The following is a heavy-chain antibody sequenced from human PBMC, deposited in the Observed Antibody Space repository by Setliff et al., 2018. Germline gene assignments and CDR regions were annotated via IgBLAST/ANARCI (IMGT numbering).Heavy chain of an antibody. CDR3: ARDRYYNSWSGTSITAPHDAFDI. D-gene: IGHD3-3*01. V-gene: IGHV1-46*03. CDR2: IDPSGGLT. CDR1: GYTPTNYY. Sequence: ASVKVSCKASGYTPTNYYMHWVRQAPGQGLEWMGIIDPSGGLTRYAQKFQGRVTMTRDTSTSTVYMEVGSLRSEDTAVYYCARDRYYNSWSGTSITAPHDAFDIWGQGTMVTVSS. J-gene: IGHJ3*02.